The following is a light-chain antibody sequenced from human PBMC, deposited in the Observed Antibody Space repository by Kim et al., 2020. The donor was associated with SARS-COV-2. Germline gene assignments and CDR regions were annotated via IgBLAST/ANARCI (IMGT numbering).Light chain of an antibody. Sequence: PGKTAEITCVGKNIGSKSVSWYQLKPGQATVLVIFYDYNRPSGIPERISGSNSGNTATLTISRVEAGDEADYYCQVWDSTSDHLEVFGGGTQLTVL. V-gene: IGLV3-21*04. J-gene: IGLJ2*01. CDR2: YDY. CDR3: QVWDSTSDHLEV. CDR1: NIGSKS.